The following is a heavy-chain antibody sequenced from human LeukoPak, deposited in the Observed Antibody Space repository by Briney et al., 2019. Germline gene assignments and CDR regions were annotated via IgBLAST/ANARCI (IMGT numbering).Heavy chain of an antibody. Sequence: ASVKVSCKASGYIFASYGISWVRQAPGQGLEWMGWISAYTGNTNYAQKLQGRVTMTTDTSTGTAYMELRSLISDDTAVYYCARDEPAISGESAFDIWGQGTMVTVSS. CDR2: ISAYTGNT. CDR1: GYIFASYG. V-gene: IGHV1-18*01. CDR3: ARDEPAISGESAFDI. J-gene: IGHJ3*02. D-gene: IGHD7-27*01.